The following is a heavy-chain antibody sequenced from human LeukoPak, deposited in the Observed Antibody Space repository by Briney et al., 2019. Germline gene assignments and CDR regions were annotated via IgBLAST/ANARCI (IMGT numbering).Heavy chain of an antibody. CDR3: ARVAYNDFMYYGMDV. D-gene: IGHD3-3*01. CDR2: ITPNSGGT. J-gene: IGHJ6*02. Sequence: ASVKVSCKASGYSFIGYYMHRVRLGPGQGLEWMGWITPNSGGTRCAQKFQGRVTMSRDTSISTAYMELSWLTSDDTATYYCARVAYNDFMYYGMDVWGQGTTVTVSS. CDR1: GYSFIGYY. V-gene: IGHV1-2*02.